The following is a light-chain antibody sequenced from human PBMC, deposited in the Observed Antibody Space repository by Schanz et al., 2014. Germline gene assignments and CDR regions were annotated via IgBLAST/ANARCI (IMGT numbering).Light chain of an antibody. Sequence: EIVLTQSPGTLSLSPGERASLSCRASQSVSSHYIAWYQQRPGQAPRLLVYGASNRATGIPDRFIGSGSGTDFALTISSLEPEDFAVYYCQQRGIWPYTFGPGTKLEIK. J-gene: IGKJ2*01. V-gene: IGKV3D-20*02. CDR1: QSVSSHY. CDR2: GAS. CDR3: QQRGIWPYT.